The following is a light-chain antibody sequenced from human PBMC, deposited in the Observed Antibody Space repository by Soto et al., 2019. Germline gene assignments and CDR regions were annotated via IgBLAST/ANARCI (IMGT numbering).Light chain of an antibody. Sequence: EIVLTQSPGTLSLSPGERATLSCRASQSVISNYVAWYQQKPGQTPKVLIYRASSRATGIPDRFSGSGSGTDFTLTISRLEPEDFAMYYCQQYGSSPLTFGGGTKVDIK. J-gene: IGKJ4*01. CDR3: QQYGSSPLT. CDR2: RAS. CDR1: QSVISNY. V-gene: IGKV3-20*01.